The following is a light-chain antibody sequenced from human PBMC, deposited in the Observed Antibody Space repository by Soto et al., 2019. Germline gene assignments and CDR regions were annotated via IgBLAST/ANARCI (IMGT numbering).Light chain of an antibody. CDR3: EQDPQMWK. Sequence: GSPGQSVSLSFRSSQNIGGNLAWYQQRPGQSPRLLIYAASDRASGDPATVYGSGSRTQLTRSISRLLSHVFAGYFREQDPQMWKFAQGTKVDIK. V-gene: IGKV3-15*01. CDR1: QNIGGN. J-gene: IGKJ1*01. CDR2: AAS.